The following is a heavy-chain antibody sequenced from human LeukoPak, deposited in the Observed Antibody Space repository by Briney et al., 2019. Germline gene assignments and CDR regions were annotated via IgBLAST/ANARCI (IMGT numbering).Heavy chain of an antibody. V-gene: IGHV3-7*01. CDR3: ARDTGGGYSCYDC. CDR1: GFTFSSYW. J-gene: IGHJ4*02. CDR2: IKQDGSEK. D-gene: IGHD5-18*01. Sequence: SGGSLRLSCAASGFTFSSYWMTWNRQAPGKGLEWVANIKQDGSEKYYVDSVKGRFTISRDNAKNSLYLQMNSLRAEDTAVYYCARDTGGGYSCYDCWGQGTLVTVSS.